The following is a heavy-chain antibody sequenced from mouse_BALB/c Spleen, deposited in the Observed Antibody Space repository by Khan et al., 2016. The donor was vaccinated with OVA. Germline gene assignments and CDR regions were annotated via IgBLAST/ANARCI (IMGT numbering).Heavy chain of an antibody. CDR3: ARHNYGPFAY. D-gene: IGHD1-1*01. Sequence: EVELVESGGDLVKPGGSLKLSCSASGFTFSTYAMSWVRQTPEKRLEWVATIGSGGDYIYYPDSVKGRFPISRDNAKNTLYLQMSSLRSEDTAMYYCARHNYGPFAYWGQGTLVTVSA. CDR1: GFTFSTYA. CDR2: IGSGGDYI. V-gene: IGHV5-9-3*01. J-gene: IGHJ3*01.